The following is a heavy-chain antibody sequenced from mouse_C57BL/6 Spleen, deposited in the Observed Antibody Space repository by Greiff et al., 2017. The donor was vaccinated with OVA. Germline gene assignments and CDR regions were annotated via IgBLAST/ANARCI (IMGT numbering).Heavy chain of an antibody. D-gene: IGHD2-9*01. V-gene: IGHV1-20*01. CDR1: GYSFTGYF. CDR3: ARTYYGSGYYFDY. CDR2: INPYNGDT. Sequence: VQLKESGPELVKPGDSVKISCKASGYSFTGYFMNWVMQSHGKSLEWIGRINPYNGDTFYNQKFKGKATLTVDKSSSTAHMELRSLTSEDSAVYYCARTYYGSGYYFDYWGQGTTLTVSS. J-gene: IGHJ2*01.